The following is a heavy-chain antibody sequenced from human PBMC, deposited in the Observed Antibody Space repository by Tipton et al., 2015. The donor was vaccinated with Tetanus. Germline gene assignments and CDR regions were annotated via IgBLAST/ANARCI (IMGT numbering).Heavy chain of an antibody. CDR1: GFTFSLYA. CDR2: IQYNGIT. V-gene: IGHV4-59*13. CDR3: ARANYEFPKKGPFDF. D-gene: IGHD3-3*01. J-gene: IGHJ4*02. Sequence: LRLSCEVSGFTFSLYAMNWVRQAPGKGLEWIGFIQYNGITNYHPSLKSRVSISVDSSTSQFSLRLASVTAADTAVYYCARANYEFPKKGPFDFWGPGILVTVSS.